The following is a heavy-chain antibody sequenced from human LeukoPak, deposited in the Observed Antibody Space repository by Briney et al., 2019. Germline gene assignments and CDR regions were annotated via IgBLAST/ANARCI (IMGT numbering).Heavy chain of an antibody. D-gene: IGHD3-22*01. CDR2: INPNSGGT. CDR1: GYTFSDYS. CDR3: ARDRDYYDSSGYSY. Sequence: ASVKVSCKTSGYTFSDYSIHWVRQAPGQGLEWMGWINPNSGGTNYVQKFQGRVTMTRDTSISTAYMELSRLRSDDTAVYYCARDRDYYDSSGYSYWGQGTLVTVSS. V-gene: IGHV1-2*02. J-gene: IGHJ4*02.